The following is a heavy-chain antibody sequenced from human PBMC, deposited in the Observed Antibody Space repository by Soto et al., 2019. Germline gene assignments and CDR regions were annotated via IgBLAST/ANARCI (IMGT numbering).Heavy chain of an antibody. Sequence: ADTRSLTCTVAGGSMNGYFWRWARPIPGQGLEWLGFLYFSGSTRYNPSLMSRLTISLDKSKRQYSMSLSSVTAADTAVYYCARSVATPGTNIDFWGQGTLVTVSS. CDR3: ARSVATPGTNIDF. J-gene: IGHJ4*02. CDR1: GGSMNGYF. D-gene: IGHD6-13*01. CDR2: LYFSGST. V-gene: IGHV4-4*09.